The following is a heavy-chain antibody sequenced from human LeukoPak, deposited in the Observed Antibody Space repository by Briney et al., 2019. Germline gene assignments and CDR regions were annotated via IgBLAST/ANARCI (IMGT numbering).Heavy chain of an antibody. CDR3: AKDTYSGSYSSFDY. V-gene: IGHV3-23*01. CDR1: GFTFSSYA. D-gene: IGHD1-26*01. J-gene: IGHJ4*02. Sequence: GGSLRLSCAASGFTFSSYAMSWVRQAPGKGLEWVSAISGSGGSTYYADSVKGRFTISRGNSKNTLYLQMNSLRAEDTAVYYCAKDTYSGSYSSFDYWGQGTLVTVSS. CDR2: ISGSGGST.